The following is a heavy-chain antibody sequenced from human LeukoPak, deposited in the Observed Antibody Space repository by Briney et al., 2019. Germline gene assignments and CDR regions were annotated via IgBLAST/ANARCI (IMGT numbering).Heavy chain of an antibody. V-gene: IGHV3-20*04. D-gene: IGHD1-26*01. CDR1: GFTFGDYA. CDR2: INWNGGST. J-gene: IGHJ4*02. Sequence: GGSLRLSCTASGFTFGDYAMSWVRQAPGKGLEWVSGINWNGGSTGYADSVKGRFTISRDNAKNSLYLQVNSLRAEDTALYYCARGLANFDYWGQGTLVTVSS. CDR3: ARGLANFDY.